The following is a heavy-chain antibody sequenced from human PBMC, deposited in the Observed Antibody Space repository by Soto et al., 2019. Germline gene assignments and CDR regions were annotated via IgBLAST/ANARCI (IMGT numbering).Heavy chain of an antibody. CDR3: AAEENRGYSHY. CDR2: IVVGSGNT. Sequence: SVKVSCKASGFTFTRSSVQWVRQARGQRLEWIGWIVVGSGNTNYAQKFQERVTITRDMSTSTAYMELSSLRSEDTAVYYCAAEENRGYSHYWGQGTLVTVSS. D-gene: IGHD5-18*01. J-gene: IGHJ4*02. CDR1: GFTFTRSS. V-gene: IGHV1-58*01.